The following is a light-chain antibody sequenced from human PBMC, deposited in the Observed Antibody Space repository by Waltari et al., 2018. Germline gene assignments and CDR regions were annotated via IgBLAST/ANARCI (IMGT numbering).Light chain of an antibody. Sequence: SYVLTQPPSVSVAPGKTATISCGGNNIGSKSVHWYQQKAGQAPVLVIYYDSDRPSGIPERISVSNSGDTATLTISRVEAGDEASYYCQVWDSESDHVVYGGGTKLTVL. V-gene: IGLV3-21*04. CDR2: YDS. CDR3: QVWDSESDHVV. J-gene: IGLJ2*01. CDR1: NIGSKS.